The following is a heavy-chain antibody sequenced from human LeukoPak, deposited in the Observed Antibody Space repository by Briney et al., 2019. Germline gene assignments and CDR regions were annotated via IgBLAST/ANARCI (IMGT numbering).Heavy chain of an antibody. Sequence: GGSLRLSCAASGFTFSNYEMNWVRQAPGKGLEWVSYISGSGSTTYYADSVPGRFTISRDNPKNSLYLEMNSLRAEDTAVYYCAIVYGYWGSVKYHFDYWGQGTLVTVSS. D-gene: IGHD2-8*02. V-gene: IGHV3-48*03. CDR1: GFTFSNYE. CDR3: AIVYGYWGSVKYHFDY. CDR2: ISGSGSTT. J-gene: IGHJ4*02.